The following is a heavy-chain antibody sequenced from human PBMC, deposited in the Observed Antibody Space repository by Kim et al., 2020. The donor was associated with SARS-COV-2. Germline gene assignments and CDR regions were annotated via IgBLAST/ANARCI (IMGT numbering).Heavy chain of an antibody. Sequence: YNPSLKRRVTISVDTSKNQFSLKLSSVTAADTAVYYCAASERWLQSYFDYWGQGTLVTVSS. V-gene: IGHV4-59*01. D-gene: IGHD5-12*01. J-gene: IGHJ4*02. CDR3: AASERWLQSYFDY.